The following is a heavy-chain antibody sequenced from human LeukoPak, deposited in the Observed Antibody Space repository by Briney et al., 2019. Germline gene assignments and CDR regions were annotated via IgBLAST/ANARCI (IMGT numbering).Heavy chain of an antibody. Sequence: SSVTVSCKASGGTCIGHASSWGRQAPGQGLEWMGGIIPIFGTPNYAQKFQGRVTITTDESTSTAYMELSSLRSEDTAVYYCARDRNVVVPAAPGGFDPWGQGTLVTVSS. J-gene: IGHJ5*02. CDR3: ARDRNVVVPAAPGGFDP. D-gene: IGHD2-2*01. CDR2: IIPIFGTP. CDR1: GGTCIGHA. V-gene: IGHV1-69*05.